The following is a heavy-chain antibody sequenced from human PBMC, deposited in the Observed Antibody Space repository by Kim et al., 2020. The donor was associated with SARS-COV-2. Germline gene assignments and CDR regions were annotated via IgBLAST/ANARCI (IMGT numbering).Heavy chain of an antibody. J-gene: IGHJ1*01. D-gene: IGHD1-1*01. CDR3: ARGRKRGYFQL. V-gene: IGHV5-51*01. Sequence: TRYSPSYQGQVTISADKSISTAYLQWSSLKASDTAMYYCARGRKRGYFQLWGQGTLVTVSS. CDR2: T.